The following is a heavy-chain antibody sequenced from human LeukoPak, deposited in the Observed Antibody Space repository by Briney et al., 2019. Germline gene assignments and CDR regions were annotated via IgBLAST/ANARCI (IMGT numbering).Heavy chain of an antibody. CDR3: ARAGSITMIHWAFDI. V-gene: IGHV5-51*01. J-gene: IGHJ3*02. D-gene: IGHD3-22*01. CDR1: GYSFTSYW. CDR2: IYPGDSDT. Sequence: GESLKISCKGSGYSFTSYWIGWVRQMPGKGLEWMGIIYPGDSDTRYSPSFQGQVTISADKSISTAYLQWSSLKASDTAMYYCARAGSITMIHWAFDIWGQGTVVTVSS.